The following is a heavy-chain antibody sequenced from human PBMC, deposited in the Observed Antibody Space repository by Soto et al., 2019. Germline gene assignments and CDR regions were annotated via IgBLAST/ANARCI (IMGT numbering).Heavy chain of an antibody. CDR3: ARGPIYAFWSGTKGRWDYYYMDV. CDR2: MNPQSGYT. V-gene: IGHV1-8*01. J-gene: IGHJ6*03. D-gene: IGHD3-3*01. Sequence: ASVKVSCKASGDTLTNSDFNWVRQAPGQGLEWMGWMNPQSGYTGYAPRFQGRVTMTRDPSISTAYMELTGLTSEDTAVYYCARGPIYAFWSGTKGRWDYYYMDVWGKGTKVTVSS. CDR1: GDTLTNSD.